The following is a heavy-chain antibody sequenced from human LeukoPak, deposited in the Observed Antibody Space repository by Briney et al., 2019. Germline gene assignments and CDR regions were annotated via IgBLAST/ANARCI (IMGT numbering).Heavy chain of an antibody. CDR2: INHSGST. Sequence: PSETLSLTCAVYGGSFSGYYWSWIRQPPGKGLEWIGEINHSGSTNYNPSLKSRVTISVDTSKIQFSLKLSSVTAADTAVYFCARGPWFYGSGRYYNYWGQGTLVTVSS. D-gene: IGHD3-10*01. V-gene: IGHV4-34*01. J-gene: IGHJ4*02. CDR1: GGSFSGYY. CDR3: ARGPWFYGSGRYYNY.